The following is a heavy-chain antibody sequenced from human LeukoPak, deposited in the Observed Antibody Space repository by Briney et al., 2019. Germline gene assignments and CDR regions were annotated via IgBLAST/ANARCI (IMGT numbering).Heavy chain of an antibody. CDR3: ARVDGSPDY. CDR1: GYTFTTLD. Sequence: GASVKVSCKASGYTFTTLDINWVRQATGQGPEWMGWINPNSGNRGYAQKFQGRVTITRNTSISTAYMELSSLRSEDTAVYYCARVDGSPDYWGQGTLVTVSS. D-gene: IGHD2-15*01. V-gene: IGHV1-8*03. CDR2: INPNSGNR. J-gene: IGHJ4*02.